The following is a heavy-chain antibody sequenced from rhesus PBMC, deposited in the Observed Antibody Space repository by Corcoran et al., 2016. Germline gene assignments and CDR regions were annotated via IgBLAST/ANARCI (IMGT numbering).Heavy chain of an antibody. D-gene: IGHD2-39*02. J-gene: IGHJ5-1*01. Sequence: QLQLQESGPGLVKPSETLSLTCAVSGGSISSNWWSWIRQPPGKGLEWIGRISGSGGSTSYNPALKSRVTSSTATSKNQVYLKLSSVAAADTAVYYCARKVGVVSAKNRFDVWGPGVLVTVSS. CDR3: ARKVGVVSAKNRFDV. V-gene: IGHV4-173*01. CDR2: ISGSGGST. CDR1: GGSISSNW.